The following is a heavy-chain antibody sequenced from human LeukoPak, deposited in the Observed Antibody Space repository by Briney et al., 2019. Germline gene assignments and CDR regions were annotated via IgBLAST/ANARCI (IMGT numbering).Heavy chain of an antibody. CDR1: GGSISSYY. J-gene: IGHJ4*02. CDR3: ARRGDGYNLIYYFDY. CDR2: IYTSGST. V-gene: IGHV4-4*07. Sequence: SETLSLTCTVSGGSISSYYWSWIRQPAGKGLEWIGRIYTSGSTNYNPSLKSRVTMSVDTSKNQFSLKLSSVTAADTAVYYCARRGDGYNLIYYFDYWGQGTLVTVSS. D-gene: IGHD5-12*01.